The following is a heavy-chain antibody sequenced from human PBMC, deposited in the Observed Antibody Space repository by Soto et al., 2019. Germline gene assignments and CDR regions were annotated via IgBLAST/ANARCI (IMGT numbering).Heavy chain of an antibody. D-gene: IGHD1-1*01. CDR3: ARDREAGYNLYYRMDV. V-gene: IGHV4-4*07. CDR1: GADINTYS. J-gene: IGHJ6*02. Sequence: PSETLSLTCIVSGADINTYSWTWIRQPAGKGLEWIGRIYTSASINYNPSLKGRVTLSVDTSTNQVSLRLASVTAADTAIYYCARDREAGYNLYYRMDVWGQVTTVPVSS. CDR2: IYTSASI.